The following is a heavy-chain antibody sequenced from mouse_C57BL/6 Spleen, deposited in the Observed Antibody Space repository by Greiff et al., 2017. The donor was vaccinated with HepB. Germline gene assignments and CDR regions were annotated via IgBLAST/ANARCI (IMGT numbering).Heavy chain of an antibody. J-gene: IGHJ3*01. D-gene: IGHD1-1*01. CDR2: INPNNGGT. V-gene: IGHV1-26*01. CDR1: GYTFTDYY. CDR3: ARGCTTEGFAY. Sequence: VQLQQSGPELVKPGASVKISCKASGYTFTDYYMNWVKQSHGKSLEWIGDINPNNGGTSYNQKFKGKATLTVDKSSSTAYMELRSLTSEDSAVYYCARGCTTEGFAYWGQGTLVTVSA.